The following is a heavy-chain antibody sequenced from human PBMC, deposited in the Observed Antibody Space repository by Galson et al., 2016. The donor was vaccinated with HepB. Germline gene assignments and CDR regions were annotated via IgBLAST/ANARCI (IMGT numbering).Heavy chain of an antibody. Sequence: SETLSLTCSVSGGSISTYYWSWIRQPPGKGLEWIGYIYYSGSTNYNPSLKSPVTISLDMSKNQFSLNLSSVTTADTAIYYCARGEGALGRNGVIDYWGQGALVTVSS. D-gene: IGHD2-8*01. CDR2: IYYSGST. V-gene: IGHV4-59*01. CDR3: ARGEGALGRNGVIDY. J-gene: IGHJ4*02. CDR1: GGSISTYY.